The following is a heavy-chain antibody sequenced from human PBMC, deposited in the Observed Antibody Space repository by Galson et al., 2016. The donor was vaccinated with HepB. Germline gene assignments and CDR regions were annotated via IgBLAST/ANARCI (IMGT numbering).Heavy chain of an antibody. CDR3: ARGDCGGDCYRNYYHGMEV. CDR1: GYRLSNHA. CDR2: INAGNGNT. V-gene: IGHV1-3*01. D-gene: IGHD2-21*02. J-gene: IGHJ6*02. Sequence: SVKVSCKASGYRLSNHAIHWVRQAPGQRLEWMGWINAGNGNTIYSQRFQGRVTLVRDMSANTAYMELSSLRSEDTAVYYCARGDCGGDCYRNYYHGMEVWGRGTTVTVSS.